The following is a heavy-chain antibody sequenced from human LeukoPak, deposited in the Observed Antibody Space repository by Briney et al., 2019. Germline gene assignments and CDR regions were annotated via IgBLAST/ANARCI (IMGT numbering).Heavy chain of an antibody. CDR1: GYTFTSYD. CDR2: MNPNSGNT. CDR3: ARGLAYYDFWSGNFDY. D-gene: IGHD3-3*01. V-gene: IGHV1-8*01. Sequence: ASVKVSCKASGYTFTSYDINWVRQATGQGLEWMGWMNPNSGNTGYAQKFQGRVTMTRNTSISTAYMELSSLRSEDTAVYYCARGLAYYDFWSGNFDYWGQGTLVTVSS. J-gene: IGHJ4*02.